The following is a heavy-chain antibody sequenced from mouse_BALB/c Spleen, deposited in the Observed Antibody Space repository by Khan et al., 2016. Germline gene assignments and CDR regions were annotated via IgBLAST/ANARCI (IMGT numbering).Heavy chain of an antibody. D-gene: IGHD1-1*01. Sequence: VQLQQSGAELVRSGASVKLSCTASVFNITDYYMHWVKQRPEQGLEWIGWIDPENGDTEYAPKFQGKATMIADTSSNAAYLQFSSLTSEASAVYYCNASYYDSDVTFDYWGQGTTLTVSS. J-gene: IGHJ2*01. CDR3: NASYYDSDVTFDY. V-gene: IGHV14-4*02. CDR1: VFNITDYY. CDR2: IDPENGDT.